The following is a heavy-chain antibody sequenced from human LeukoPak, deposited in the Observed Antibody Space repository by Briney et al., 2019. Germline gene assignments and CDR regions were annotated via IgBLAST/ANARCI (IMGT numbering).Heavy chain of an antibody. D-gene: IGHD3-3*02. J-gene: IGHJ4*02. CDR1: GFTFSDYA. Sequence: GGSLRLSCAASGFTFSDYAMSWVRQAPGKGLEWVAVISYDGSNIYYGDSVKGRFTISRDNSRNRLYLQMNSLRSEDTAIYYCAKERIRFQFFFDYWGQGTPVTVSS. CDR3: AKERIRFQFFFDY. V-gene: IGHV3-30*18. CDR2: ISYDGSNI.